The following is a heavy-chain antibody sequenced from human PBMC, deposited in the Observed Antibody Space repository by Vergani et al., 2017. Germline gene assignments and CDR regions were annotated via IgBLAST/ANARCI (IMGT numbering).Heavy chain of an antibody. Sequence: QLLESGGGLIQPWGSLRLSCAASGFTFNSYAMTWVRQAPGKGLEWVSGINNNGGSTYYADSVKGRFTISRDNSKNTLYLQMTDLRAEDTATYYCAKVCGSTSCPYGGGAFDVWGQGTLVTVSS. D-gene: IGHD2-2*01. V-gene: IGHV3-23*01. CDR1: GFTFNSYA. J-gene: IGHJ4*02. CDR2: INNNGGST. CDR3: AKVCGSTSCPYGGGAFDV.